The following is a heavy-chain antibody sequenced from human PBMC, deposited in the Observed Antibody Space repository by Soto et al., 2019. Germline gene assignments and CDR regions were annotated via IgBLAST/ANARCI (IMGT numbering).Heavy chain of an antibody. CDR3: ARDSGYSSSYYYGMDV. CDR1: GGSISSSNW. V-gene: IGHV4-4*02. CDR2: IYHSGST. D-gene: IGHD6-13*01. Sequence: SETLSLTCAVSGGSISSSNWWSWVRQPPGKGLEWIGEIYHSGSTNYNPSLKSRVTISVDKSKNQFSLKLSSVTAADTAVYYCARDSGYSSSYYYGMDVWGQGTTVTVSS. J-gene: IGHJ6*02.